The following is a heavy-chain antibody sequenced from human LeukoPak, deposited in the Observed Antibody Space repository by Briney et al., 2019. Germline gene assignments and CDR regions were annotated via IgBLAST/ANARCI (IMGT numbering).Heavy chain of an antibody. Sequence: PGGSLRLSCAASGFTFSYYYMSWIRQAPGKGLEGVSYISSSGSTIYYADYVKGRFTMSRDNAKNALYLQMNSLRAEDTAVYYCAREEDSYGYGYWGQGTLVTVSS. J-gene: IGHJ4*02. CDR2: ISSSGSTI. D-gene: IGHD5-18*01. V-gene: IGHV3-11*01. CDR1: GFTFSYYY. CDR3: AREEDSYGYGY.